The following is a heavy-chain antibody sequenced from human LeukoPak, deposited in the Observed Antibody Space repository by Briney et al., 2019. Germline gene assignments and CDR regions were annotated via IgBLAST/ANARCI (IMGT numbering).Heavy chain of an antibody. V-gene: IGHV4-39*01. CDR1: GGSISSPNHD. J-gene: IGHJ5*02. CDR3: ARSLGANTWVGNWFDP. CDR2: IYYSGTT. Sequence: PSETLSLTCSVSGGSISSPNHDWAWIRQPPGQGLEWIGSIYYSGTTYYNLSLNSRVTLSVDTSQNQFSLKLSSVTAADTAIYFCARSLGANTWVGNWFDPWGQGTLVTVFS. D-gene: IGHD3-10*01.